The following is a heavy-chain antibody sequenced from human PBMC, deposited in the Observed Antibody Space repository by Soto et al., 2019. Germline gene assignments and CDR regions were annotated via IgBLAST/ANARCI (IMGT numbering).Heavy chain of an antibody. J-gene: IGHJ3*02. V-gene: IGHV3-9*01. Sequence: PGGSLRLSCAASGFTFDDYAMHWVRQAPGKGLEWVSGISWNSGSIGYADSVKGRFTISRDNAKNSLYLQMNSLRAEDTALYYCAKEVGFDWLLSSNDAFDIWGQGTMVTVSS. D-gene: IGHD3-9*01. CDR1: GFTFDDYA. CDR2: ISWNSGSI. CDR3: AKEVGFDWLLSSNDAFDI.